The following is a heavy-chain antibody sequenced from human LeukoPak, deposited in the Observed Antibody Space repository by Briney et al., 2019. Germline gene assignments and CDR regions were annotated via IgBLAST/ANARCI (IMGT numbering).Heavy chain of an antibody. CDR3: ARSHYSLRTYYYYYYMDV. V-gene: IGHV4-61*02. D-gene: IGHD4-11*01. Sequence: SETLSLTCTVSGGSISSGSDYWSWIRQPAGKGLEWIGRIYTSGSTNYNPSLKSRVTISVDTSKNQFSLKLSSVTAADTAVYYCARSHYSLRTYYYYYYMDVWGKGTTVTVSS. J-gene: IGHJ6*03. CDR1: GGSISSGSDY. CDR2: IYTSGST.